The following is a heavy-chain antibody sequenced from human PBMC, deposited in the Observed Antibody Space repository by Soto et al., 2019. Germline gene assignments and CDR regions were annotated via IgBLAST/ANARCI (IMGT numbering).Heavy chain of an antibody. D-gene: IGHD3-3*01. CDR3: ARGGDYWSGDYGLN. Sequence: PSETLSLTCTVSNGFIRSHYWCWIRQSPGKGLEWIGYISHTVNTNYNPSLKNRVTIAVDTSENQFALELTSLTAADTAVYYCARGGDYWSGDYGLNWGQGTLVTVSS. J-gene: IGHJ4*02. CDR2: ISHTVNT. CDR1: NGFIRSHY. V-gene: IGHV4-59*11.